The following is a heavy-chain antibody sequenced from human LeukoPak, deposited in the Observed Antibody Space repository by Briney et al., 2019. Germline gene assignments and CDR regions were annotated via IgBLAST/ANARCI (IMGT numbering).Heavy chain of an antibody. V-gene: IGHV1-2*02. CDR1: GYTFTGYY. Sequence: ASVKVSCKASGYTFTGYYLHWVRQAPGQGLEWMGWINPNSDGTNYAQKFQGRVTMTRDTSISTAYMELSRLRSDDTAVYYCARNYDSGSYYRFDPWGQGTPVTVSS. CDR2: INPNSDGT. CDR3: ARNYDSGSYYRFDP. J-gene: IGHJ5*02. D-gene: IGHD3-10*01.